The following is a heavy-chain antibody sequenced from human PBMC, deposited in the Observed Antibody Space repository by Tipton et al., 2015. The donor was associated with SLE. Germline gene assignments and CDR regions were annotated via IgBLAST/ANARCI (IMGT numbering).Heavy chain of an antibody. V-gene: IGHV4-59*11. Sequence: TLSLTCTVSGGSISSHYWSWIRQPPGKGLEWIGYIYYSGSTYYNPSLKSRVTISVDTSKNQFSLKLSSVTAADTAVYYCARYSYDYGGGNWFDPWGQGTLVTVSS. CDR1: GGSISSHY. J-gene: IGHJ5*02. CDR3: ARYSYDYGGGNWFDP. CDR2: IYYSGST. D-gene: IGHD4-23*01.